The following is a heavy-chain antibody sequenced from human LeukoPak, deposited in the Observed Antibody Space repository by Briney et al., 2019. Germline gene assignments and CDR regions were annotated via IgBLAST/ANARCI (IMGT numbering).Heavy chain of an antibody. Sequence: GGSLRLSCAASGFTFSSYSMNWVRQAPGRGLEWVSIIYSGGNTYYTDSVKGRFTISRDNSKNTLYLQMNSLRAEDTAVYYCARTAVTTLSDAFDIWGQGTMVTVSS. D-gene: IGHD4-17*01. CDR3: ARTAVTTLSDAFDI. J-gene: IGHJ3*02. CDR2: IYSGGNT. CDR1: GFTFSSYS. V-gene: IGHV3-66*01.